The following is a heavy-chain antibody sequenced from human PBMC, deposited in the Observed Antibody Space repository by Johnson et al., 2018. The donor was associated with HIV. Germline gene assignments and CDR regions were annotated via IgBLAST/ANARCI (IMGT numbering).Heavy chain of an antibody. CDR3: ARTLGFGTEDAFDI. CDR1: GFTFTSYG. CDR2: IRYDGSNK. D-gene: IGHD3-10*01. V-gene: IGHV3-30*02. J-gene: IGHJ3*02. Sequence: QVQLVESGGGVVQPGGSLRLSCAASGFTFTSYGMHWVRQAPGKGLEWVAFIRYDGSNKYYSDSVKGRFTISRENAKNSLYLQMNSLRAGDTAVYYCARTLGFGTEDAFDIWGQGTMVTVSS.